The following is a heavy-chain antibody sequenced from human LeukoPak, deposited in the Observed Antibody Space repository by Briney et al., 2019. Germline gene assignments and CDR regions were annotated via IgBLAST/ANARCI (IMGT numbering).Heavy chain of an antibody. CDR1: GLIFSNYW. Sequence: GGSLRLSCAASGLIFSNYWMSWVRQAPGKGLEWVANIKQDGSEKYYVDSVKGRFTISRDNAKNSLYLEMSSLKAEDTAVYYCVRYGREDCSSSVCYRWFDPWGQGTLVTVSS. V-gene: IGHV3-7*01. J-gene: IGHJ5*02. CDR2: IKQDGSEK. CDR3: VRYGREDCSSSVCYRWFDP. D-gene: IGHD2-2*01.